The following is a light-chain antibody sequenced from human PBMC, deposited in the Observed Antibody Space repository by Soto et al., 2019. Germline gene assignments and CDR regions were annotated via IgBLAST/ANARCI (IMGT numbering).Light chain of an antibody. CDR3: SAWDVSLNGRV. V-gene: IGLV1-44*01. CDR2: ANN. Sequence: QSVLTQPPSASGTPGQRVTISCSGSDSNIGSRPVNWYQQLPGTAPKLLIQANNQRPSGVPDRFSGYKSGTSASLAISGLKSEDEADYYCSAWDVSLNGRVFGGGTKLTVL. J-gene: IGLJ3*02. CDR1: DSNIGSRP.